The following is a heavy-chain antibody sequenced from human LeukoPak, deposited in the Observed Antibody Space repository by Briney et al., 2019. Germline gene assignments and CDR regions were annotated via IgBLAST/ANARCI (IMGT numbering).Heavy chain of an antibody. CDR1: GGTFSSYA. J-gene: IGHJ4*02. V-gene: IGHV1-69*04. CDR2: IIPILDIA. CDR3: ARDTITIAVAGMHYFDY. Sequence: SVKVSCKASGGTFSSYAISWVRQAPGQGLEWMGRIIPILDIANYAQKFQGRVTITADKSTSTAYMELSSLRSEDTAVYYCARDTITIAVAGMHYFDYWGQGTLVTVSS. D-gene: IGHD6-19*01.